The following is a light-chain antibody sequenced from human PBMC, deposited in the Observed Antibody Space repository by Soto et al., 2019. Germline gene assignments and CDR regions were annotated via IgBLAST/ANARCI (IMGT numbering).Light chain of an antibody. CDR1: QSVSSN. Sequence: EIVMTQSPATLSVSPGERATLSCRASQSVSSNLAWYQQKPGQAPRLLIYGASTRATGIPARFSGSGSGMDFTLTISSLAPEDFAVYYCQQSGDSQWTFGQGTKVDIK. CDR3: QQSGDSQWT. J-gene: IGKJ1*01. V-gene: IGKV3-15*01. CDR2: GAS.